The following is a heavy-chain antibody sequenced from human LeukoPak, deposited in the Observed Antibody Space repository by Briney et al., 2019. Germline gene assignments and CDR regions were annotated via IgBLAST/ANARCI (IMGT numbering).Heavy chain of an antibody. Sequence: PGGSLRLSCAASGFTVSDYYMSWIRQAPGKGLEWVSYISSSSSYTNYADSVKGRVTISRDNDKNSLYLQMNSLRAEDTAVYYCARAYYDILTGEIDYGMDVWGKGTTVTVSS. CDR3: ARAYYDILTGEIDYGMDV. J-gene: IGHJ6*04. CDR1: GFTVSDYY. V-gene: IGHV3-11*06. CDR2: ISSSSSYT. D-gene: IGHD3-9*01.